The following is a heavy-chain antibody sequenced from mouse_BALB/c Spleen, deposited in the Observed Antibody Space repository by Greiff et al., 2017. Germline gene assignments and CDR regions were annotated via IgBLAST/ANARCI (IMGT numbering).Heavy chain of an antibody. CDR2: ISYSGST. V-gene: IGHV3-2*02. CDR3: ARYSPYYYAMDY. Sequence: EVMLVESGPGLVKPSQSLSLTCTVTGYSITSDYAWNWIRQFPGNKLEWMGYISYSGSTSYNPSLKSRISITLDTSKNQFFLQLNSVTTEDTATYYCARYSPYYYAMDYWGQGTSVTVSS. CDR1: GYSITSDYA. J-gene: IGHJ4*01.